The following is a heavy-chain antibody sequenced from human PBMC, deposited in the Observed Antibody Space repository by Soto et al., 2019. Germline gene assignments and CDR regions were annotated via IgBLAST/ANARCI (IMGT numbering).Heavy chain of an antibody. J-gene: IGHJ4*02. CDR3: ARASEDPNPLFDY. Sequence: SETLSLTCTVSGGSVSSGSYYWSWIRQPPGKGLEWIGYIYYSGSTNYNPSLKSRVTISVDTSKNQFSLKLSSVTAADTAVYYCARASEDPNPLFDYWGQGTLVTVSS. D-gene: IGHD2-15*01. CDR2: IYYSGST. CDR1: GGSVSSGSYY. V-gene: IGHV4-61*01.